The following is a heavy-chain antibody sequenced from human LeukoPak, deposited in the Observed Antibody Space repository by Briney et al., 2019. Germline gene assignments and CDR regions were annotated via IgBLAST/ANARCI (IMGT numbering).Heavy chain of an antibody. V-gene: IGHV3-74*03. CDR1: GFTFSRYW. Sequence: PGGSLRLSCAASGFTFSRYWMHWVRHAPGKGLVWVSAITSDASSRMYAESVKGRFTISRDNAQNMVWLQMNTLRVEDTAVYYCASLVVTDGCAFDIWGQGAMVSVSS. D-gene: IGHD2-21*02. J-gene: IGHJ3*02. CDR2: ITSDASSR. CDR3: ASLVVTDGCAFDI.